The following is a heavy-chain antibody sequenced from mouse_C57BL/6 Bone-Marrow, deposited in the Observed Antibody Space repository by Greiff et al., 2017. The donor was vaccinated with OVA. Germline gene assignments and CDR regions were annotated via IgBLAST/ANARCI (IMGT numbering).Heavy chain of an antibody. CDR2: ISYSGST. J-gene: IGHJ1*03. V-gene: IGHV3-8*01. Sequence: EVKVEESGPGLAKPSQTLSLTCSVTGYSITSDYWNWIRKFPGNKLEYMGYISYSGSTYYNPSLKSRISITRDTSKNQYYLQLNSVTTEDTATYYCARKRVNYYGSSLYWYFDVWGTGTTVTVSS. CDR1: GYSITSDY. CDR3: ARKRVNYYGSSLYWYFDV. D-gene: IGHD1-1*01.